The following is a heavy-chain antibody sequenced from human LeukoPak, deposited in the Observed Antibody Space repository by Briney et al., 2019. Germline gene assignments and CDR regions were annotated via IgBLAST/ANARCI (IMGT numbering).Heavy chain of an antibody. CDR1: GYTFTSYY. Sequence: GASVKVSCKASGYTFTSYYMYWVRQAPGQGLEWMGIINPSGDNTNYAQTFQGRVTMTRDMSTTTAYMELSSLRSEDTAVYYCARGPHRRTYDRDNWFDPWGQGTLVAVSS. V-gene: IGHV1-46*01. CDR3: ARGPHRRTYDRDNWFDP. D-gene: IGHD3-3*01. J-gene: IGHJ5*02. CDR2: INPSGDNT.